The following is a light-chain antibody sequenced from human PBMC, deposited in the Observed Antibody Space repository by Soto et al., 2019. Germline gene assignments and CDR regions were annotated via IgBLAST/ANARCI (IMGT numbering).Light chain of an antibody. CDR2: GNR. Sequence: QLVLTQPPSVSGAPGQRVTISCTGSSSNIGAGYDAHWYQQLSGTAPKLIIYGNRNRPSGVPDRFSGSKSGTSATLANTGLQDEDEAYYYCQSSDSSMSGWVFGGGTKLTVL. V-gene: IGLV1-40*01. CDR1: SSNIGAGYD. J-gene: IGLJ3*02. CDR3: QSSDSSMSGWV.